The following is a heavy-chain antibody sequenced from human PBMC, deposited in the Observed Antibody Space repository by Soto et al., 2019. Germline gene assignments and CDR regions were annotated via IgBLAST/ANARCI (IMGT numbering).Heavy chain of an antibody. V-gene: IGHV1-24*01. J-gene: IGHJ3*02. Sequence: ASVKVSCKVSGYTLTELSMHWVRQAPGKGLEWMGGFDPEDGETIYAQKFQGRVTMTEDTSTDTAYMELSSLRSEDTAVYYCATKPVSIFVSQTPGAFYICAQGTMVPVSS. CDR1: GYTLTELS. CDR2: FDPEDGET. D-gene: IGHD3-3*01. CDR3: ATKPVSIFVSQTPGAFYI.